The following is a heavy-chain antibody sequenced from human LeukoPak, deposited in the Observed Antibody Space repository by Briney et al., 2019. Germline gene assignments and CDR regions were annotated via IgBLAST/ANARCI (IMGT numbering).Heavy chain of an antibody. Sequence: GGSLRLSCAASGFTFEDYGMTWVRQAPGKGLVWVSRINSDGSSTSYADSVKGRFTISRDNAKNTLYLQMNSLRAEDTAVYYCAKGPDYGDYVGFDYWGQGTLVTVSS. J-gene: IGHJ4*02. CDR1: GFTFEDYG. V-gene: IGHV3-74*01. D-gene: IGHD4-17*01. CDR2: INSDGSST. CDR3: AKGPDYGDYVGFDY.